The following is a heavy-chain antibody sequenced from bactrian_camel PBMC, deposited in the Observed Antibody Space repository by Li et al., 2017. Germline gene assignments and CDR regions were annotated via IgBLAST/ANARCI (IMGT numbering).Heavy chain of an antibody. Sequence: HVQLVESGGGSVQAGGSLRLSCAASGYTYSSYCMGWFRQAPGKEREGVAAIDSDGSTHYADSVKGRFTISIDNAKNTLYLQMNNLSPEDTAMYHCAVPGIMSSIEGLGALSSADFGYWAQGTQVTVS. D-gene: IGHD1*01. CDR3: AVPGIMSSIEGLGALSSADFGY. CDR1: GYTYSSYC. V-gene: IGHV3S55*01. J-gene: IGHJ6*01. CDR2: IDSDGST.